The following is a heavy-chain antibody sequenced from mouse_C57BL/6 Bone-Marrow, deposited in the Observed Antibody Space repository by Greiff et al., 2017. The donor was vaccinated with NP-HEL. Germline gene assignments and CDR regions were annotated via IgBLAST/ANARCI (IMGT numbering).Heavy chain of an antibody. V-gene: IGHV1-64*01. J-gene: IGHJ3*01. CDR2: IHPNSGST. Sequence: QVQLQQPGAELVKPGASVKLSCKASGYTFTSYWMHWVKQRPGQGLEWIGMIHPNSGSTNYNEKFKSKATLTVDKSSSTAYMQLSSRTSEDSAVYYCARGRLRFAYWGQGTLVTVSA. D-gene: IGHD2-4*01. CDR1: GYTFTSYW. CDR3: ARGRLRFAY.